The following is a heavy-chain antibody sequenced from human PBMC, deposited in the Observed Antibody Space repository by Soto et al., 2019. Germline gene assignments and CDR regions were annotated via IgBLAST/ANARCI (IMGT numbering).Heavy chain of an antibody. V-gene: IGHV3-72*01. D-gene: IGHD2-15*01. CDR2: TRNKANSYTT. CDR3: ARANGHCSGGSCYSNDAFDI. CDR1: GGSISSYY. J-gene: IGHJ3*02. Sequence: LSLTCTVSGGSISSYYWSWVRQAPGKGLEWVGRTRNKANSYTTEYAASVKGRFTISRDDSKNSLYLQMNSLKTEDTAVYYCARANGHCSGGSCYSNDAFDIWGQGTMVTVSS.